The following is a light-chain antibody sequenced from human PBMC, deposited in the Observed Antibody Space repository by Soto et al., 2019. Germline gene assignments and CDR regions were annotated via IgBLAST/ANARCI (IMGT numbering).Light chain of an antibody. V-gene: IGKV3-20*01. CDR1: QSVSSSY. CDR3: QQYGSSHT. Sequence: EIVLTQSPGTLSLSPGERATLSCRASQSVSSSYLAWYQQKPGQAPRILIYGASSRATGIPDRFSGSGSGTDFTLTISRLEPEDFAVYYCQQYGSSHTFGQGTKLEIK. J-gene: IGKJ2*01. CDR2: GAS.